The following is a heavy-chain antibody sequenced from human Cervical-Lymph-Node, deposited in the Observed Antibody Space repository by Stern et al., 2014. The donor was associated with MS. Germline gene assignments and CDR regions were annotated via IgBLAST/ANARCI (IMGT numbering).Heavy chain of an antibody. CDR2: INPSGGST. CDR1: GYTFTSYY. CDR3: ARGDCSSTSCYLVYYFDY. J-gene: IGHJ4*02. V-gene: IGHV1-46*01. D-gene: IGHD2-2*01. Sequence: VQLVESGAEVKKPGASVKVSCKASGYTFTSYYMHWVRQAPGQGLEWMGIINPSGGSTSYAQKFQGRVTMPRDTSTSTVYMELSSLRSEDTAVYYCARGDCSSTSCYLVYYFDYWGQGTLVTVSS.